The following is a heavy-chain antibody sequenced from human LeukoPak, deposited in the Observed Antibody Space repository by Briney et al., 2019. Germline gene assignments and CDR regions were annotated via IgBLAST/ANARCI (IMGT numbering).Heavy chain of an antibody. CDR3: ARLLAARSYYYYYGMDV. CDR2: IYYSGST. V-gene: IGHV4-59*08. D-gene: IGHD6-6*01. Sequence: SETLSLTCTVSGGSMSPYHWGWIRQPPGKGLEWTGYIYYSGSTNYNPSLNSRVTISVDTSKNQFSLRLSSVTAADTAVYYCARLLAARSYYYYYGMDVWGQGTTVTVSS. J-gene: IGHJ6*02. CDR1: GGSMSPYH.